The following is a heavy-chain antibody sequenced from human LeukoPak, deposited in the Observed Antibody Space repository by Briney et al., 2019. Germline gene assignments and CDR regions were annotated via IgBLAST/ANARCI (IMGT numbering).Heavy chain of an antibody. Sequence: SGPTLVKPTQTLTLTCTFSGFPLSTSGVGVGWIRQPPGKALEWLALIYWDDDKRYSPSLKSRLTITKDTSKNQVVLTMTNMDPVDTATYYCALSLGATTVREFDYWGQGTLVTVSS. CDR1: GFPLSTSGVG. J-gene: IGHJ4*02. D-gene: IGHD1-26*01. CDR3: ALSLGATTVREFDY. CDR2: IYWDDDK. V-gene: IGHV2-5*02.